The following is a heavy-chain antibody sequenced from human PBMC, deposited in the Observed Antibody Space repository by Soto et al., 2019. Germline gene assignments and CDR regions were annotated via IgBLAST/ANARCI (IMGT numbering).Heavy chain of an antibody. J-gene: IGHJ2*01. D-gene: IGHD2-15*01. Sequence: GASVKVSCKASGYTFTSYAMHWVRQAPGQRLEWMGWINAGNGNTKYSQKFQGRVTITRDTSASTAYMELSSLRSEDTAVYYCARDIVVVVAATRPNWYFDLWGRGTLVTSPQ. CDR3: ARDIVVVVAATRPNWYFDL. V-gene: IGHV1-3*01. CDR2: INAGNGNT. CDR1: GYTFTSYA.